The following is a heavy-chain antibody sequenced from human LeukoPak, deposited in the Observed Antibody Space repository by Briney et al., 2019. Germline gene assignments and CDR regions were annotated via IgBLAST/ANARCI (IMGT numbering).Heavy chain of an antibody. CDR3: AKPGRYFEDPFDV. J-gene: IGHJ3*01. V-gene: IGHV3-30*02. Sequence: PGGSLRLSCAASGFTFRNFGMHWVRQAPGKGLQWVAFIRSDGINEYYAGSVRARFTISRDNSRNTLFLQMSSLRVEDTALYFCAKPGRYFEDPFDVWGRGTMVLVSS. CDR2: IRSDGINE. D-gene: IGHD3-9*01. CDR1: GFTFRNFG.